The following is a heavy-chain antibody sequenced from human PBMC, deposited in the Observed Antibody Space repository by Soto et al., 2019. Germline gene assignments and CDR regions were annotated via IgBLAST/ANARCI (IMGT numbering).Heavy chain of an antibody. CDR3: AKGVLSFHYGMEV. CDR2: ISSTAGRTS. V-gene: IGHV3-23*01. CDR1: GFTFNTYP. D-gene: IGHD3-10*01. Sequence: GGSLRLSCATSGFTFNTYPMTWVRQAPGKGLEWVSSISSTAGRTSSYADSVKGRFAISRDFSDNTVYLQMNNLRVDDTAVYLCAKGVLSFHYGMEVWGQGTTVTVSS. J-gene: IGHJ6*02.